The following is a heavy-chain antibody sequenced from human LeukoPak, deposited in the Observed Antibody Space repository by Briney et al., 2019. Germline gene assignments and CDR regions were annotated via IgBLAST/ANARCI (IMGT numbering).Heavy chain of an antibody. CDR1: GFTFSSYA. CDR3: AKDYEPLVGVHRWGDWFDP. J-gene: IGHJ5*02. D-gene: IGHD1-26*01. V-gene: IGHV3-23*01. Sequence: GGSLRLSCAASGFTFSSYAMSWVRQAPGKGLEWVSAISGTGGSIYYADSVKGRFTISRDNSKNTLYLQMNSLRAEDTAVYYCAKDYEPLVGVHRWGDWFDPWGQGTLVTVSS. CDR2: ISGTGGSI.